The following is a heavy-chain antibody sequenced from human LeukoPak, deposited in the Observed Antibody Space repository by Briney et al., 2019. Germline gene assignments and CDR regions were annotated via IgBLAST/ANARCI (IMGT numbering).Heavy chain of an antibody. D-gene: IGHD6-13*01. J-gene: IGHJ4*02. V-gene: IGHV4-39*07. Sequence: SETLSLTCTVSGYSISSSSYYWGWIRQPPGKGLEWIGSIYYSGSTYYNPSLKSRVTISVDTSKNQFSLKLSSVTAADTAVYYCARDRKQQLAIPDYWGQGTLVTVSS. CDR2: IYYSGST. CDR3: ARDRKQQLAIPDY. CDR1: GYSISSSSYY.